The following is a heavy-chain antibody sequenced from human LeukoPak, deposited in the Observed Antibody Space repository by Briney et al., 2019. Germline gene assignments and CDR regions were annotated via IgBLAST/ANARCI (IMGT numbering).Heavy chain of an antibody. V-gene: IGHV4-34*01. CDR2: INHSGST. D-gene: IGHD5-24*01. CDR1: GGSFSGYY. J-gene: IGHJ4*02. Sequence: SETLSLTCAVYGGSFSGYYWSWIRQPPGKGLEWIGEINHSGSTNYNPSLRSRVTISVDTSKNQFSLKLSSVTAADTAVYYCAREGRDGYNYYFDYWGQGTLVTVSS. CDR3: AREGRDGYNYYFDY.